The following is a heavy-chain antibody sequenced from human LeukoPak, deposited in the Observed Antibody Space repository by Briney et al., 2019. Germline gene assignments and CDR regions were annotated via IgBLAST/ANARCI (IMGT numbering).Heavy chain of an antibody. J-gene: IGHJ4*02. Sequence: GESLKISCKVSGYNFTNYWIGWVRQMPGKGLEWVGIFYPGDSDTRYSPSFQGQVTISADKSITTAYLQWSSLKASHTAMYYCARGRYSRGWFDYWGQGTLVTVSS. V-gene: IGHV5-51*01. CDR3: ARGRYSRGWFDY. D-gene: IGHD6-19*01. CDR2: FYPGDSDT. CDR1: GYNFTNYW.